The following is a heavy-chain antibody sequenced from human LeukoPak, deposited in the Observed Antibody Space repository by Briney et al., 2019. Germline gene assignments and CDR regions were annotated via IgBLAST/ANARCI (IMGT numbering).Heavy chain of an antibody. J-gene: IGHJ4*02. CDR1: GGSISSSSYY. Sequence: PSETLSLTCTVSGGSISSSSYYWGWIRQPPGKGLEWIGSIYYSGSTYYNPSLKSRVAISVDTSKNQFSLKLSSVTAADTAVFYCTRQGSLGTSGYYYWGQGTLVTVSS. CDR3: TRQGSLGTSGYYY. CDR2: IYYSGST. V-gene: IGHV4-39*01. D-gene: IGHD3-22*01.